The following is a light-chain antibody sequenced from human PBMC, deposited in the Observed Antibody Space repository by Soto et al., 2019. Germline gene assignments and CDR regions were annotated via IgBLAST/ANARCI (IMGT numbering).Light chain of an antibody. V-gene: IGKV3-15*01. Sequence: EIVLTQSPGTLPLYPGEIATLSYRASQSVSRNLAWYQKKPGQAPRLLXYGASTRATGIPARFSGSGSGTEFTLTISSLQSEDFAAYYCQQYNNWPPITFGQGTRLEIK. CDR3: QQYNNWPPIT. CDR2: GAS. J-gene: IGKJ5*01. CDR1: QSVSRN.